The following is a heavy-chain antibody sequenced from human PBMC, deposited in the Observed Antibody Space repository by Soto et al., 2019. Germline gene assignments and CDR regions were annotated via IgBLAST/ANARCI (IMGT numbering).Heavy chain of an antibody. CDR3: AGPGMVRDMDV. V-gene: IGHV3-21*01. CDR1: GFTFSSYS. J-gene: IGHJ6*03. CDR2: ISSSSSYI. Sequence: GESLKISCAASGFTFSSYSMNWVRQAPGKGLEWVSSISSSSSYIYYADSVKGRFTISRDNAKNSLYLQMNSLRAEDTAVYYCAGPGMVRDMDVWGKGTTVTVSS. D-gene: IGHD1-26*01.